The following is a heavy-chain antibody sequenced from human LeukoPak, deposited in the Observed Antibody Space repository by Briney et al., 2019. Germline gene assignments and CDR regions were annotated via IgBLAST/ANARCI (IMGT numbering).Heavy chain of an antibody. D-gene: IGHD3-16*01. CDR2: IYSSGNS. Sequence: SETLSLTCSISGDSITTNSYWWGWIRQSPGKGLEWIGSIYSSGNSYYNPSLKTRATISPDTSKNQYSLRLTSVTAADTAVYYCARRGLWDLQIGNWFDPWGQGILVTVSS. J-gene: IGHJ5*02. V-gene: IGHV4-39*01. CDR3: ARRGLWDLQIGNWFDP. CDR1: GDSITTNSYW.